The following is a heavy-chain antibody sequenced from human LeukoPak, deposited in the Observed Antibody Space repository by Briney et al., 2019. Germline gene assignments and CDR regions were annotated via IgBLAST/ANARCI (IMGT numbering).Heavy chain of an antibody. Sequence: SETLSLTCAVSGGSISSYYWNWIRQPPGKGLDWIGYIYYSGSTNYNPSLKSRVTISVDTSKNQFSLKLSSVTAADTAVYYCARARSSGYSFDYWGQGTLVTVSS. V-gene: IGHV4-59*01. CDR2: IYYSGST. CDR3: ARARSSGYSFDY. J-gene: IGHJ4*02. CDR1: GGSISSYY. D-gene: IGHD3-22*01.